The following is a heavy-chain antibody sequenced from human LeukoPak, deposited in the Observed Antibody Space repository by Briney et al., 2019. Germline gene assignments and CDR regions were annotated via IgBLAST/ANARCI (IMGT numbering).Heavy chain of an antibody. Sequence: ETLSLTCTVSGGSIRSSYYYWMHWVRQAPGMGLVWVSRLPPDELGIIYADSVKGRFTVSRDNAKNTVYLQMNNLRVDDTAMYYCVGTIASRGSEYWGQGALVTVSS. J-gene: IGHJ4*02. CDR1: GGSIRSSYYYW. CDR3: VGTIASRGSEY. V-gene: IGHV3-74*01. CDR2: LPPDELGI. D-gene: IGHD6-6*01.